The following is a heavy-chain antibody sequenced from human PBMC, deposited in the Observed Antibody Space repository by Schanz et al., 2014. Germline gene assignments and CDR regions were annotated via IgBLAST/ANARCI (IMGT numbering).Heavy chain of an antibody. CDR1: GFSVSTNY. Sequence: EVQLVESGGGLIQPGGSLRLSCAVSGFSVSTNYMSWVRQAPGKGLEWVSSIYINSGSTNYADSVKGRFIISRDSSKNTLFLQMNSLRAEDTAVYYCARDKDVISTHFYSPFYFYVMDVWGQGTTVTVSS. D-gene: IGHD3-3*02. CDR3: ARDKDVISTHFYSPFYFYVMDV. CDR2: IYINSGST. J-gene: IGHJ6*02. V-gene: IGHV3-53*01.